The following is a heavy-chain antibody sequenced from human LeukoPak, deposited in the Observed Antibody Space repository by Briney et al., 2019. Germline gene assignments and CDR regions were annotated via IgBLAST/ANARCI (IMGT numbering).Heavy chain of an antibody. Sequence: GGSLRLSCAASGFTFSNAWMSWVRQAPGKGLEWVGRIKSKTDGGTTDYAAPVKGRFTISRDDSKNTLYLQMNSLKTEDTAVYYCTTVSEYYDSSGYYYGMDVWGQGTTVTVSS. CDR2: IKSKTDGGTT. V-gene: IGHV3-15*01. J-gene: IGHJ6*02. CDR1: GFTFSNAW. CDR3: TTVSEYYDSSGYYYGMDV. D-gene: IGHD3-22*01.